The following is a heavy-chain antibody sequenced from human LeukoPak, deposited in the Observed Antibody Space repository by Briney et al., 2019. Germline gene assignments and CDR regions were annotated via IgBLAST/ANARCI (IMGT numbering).Heavy chain of an antibody. CDR2: INQGGSEK. CDR1: GFTFSNYW. CDR3: ARDKGEGSDP. D-gene: IGHD3-16*01. J-gene: IGHJ5*02. Sequence: PGGSLRLSCAASGFTFSNYWLSWVRQAPGKGLEWVANINQGGSEKYYVDSVKGRFTISRDNAKNSLYLQMNNLRAEDTAVYYGARDKGEGSDPWGQGTLVTVSP. V-gene: IGHV3-7*03.